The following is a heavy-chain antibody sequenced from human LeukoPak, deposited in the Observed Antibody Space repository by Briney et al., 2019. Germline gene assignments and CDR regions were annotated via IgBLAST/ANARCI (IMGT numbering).Heavy chain of an antibody. Sequence: PSETLSLTCTVSGYSISSGYYWGWIRQPPGKGLEWIGSIYHSGSTYCNPSLKSRVTISVDTSKNHFSLKLSSVTAADTAVYYCARYSGSYPHDAFDIWGQGTMVTVSS. CDR3: ARYSGSYPHDAFDI. CDR1: GYSISSGYY. CDR2: IYHSGST. D-gene: IGHD1-26*01. V-gene: IGHV4-38-2*02. J-gene: IGHJ3*02.